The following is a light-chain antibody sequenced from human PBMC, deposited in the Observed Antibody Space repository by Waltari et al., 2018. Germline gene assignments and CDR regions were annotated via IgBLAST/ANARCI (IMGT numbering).Light chain of an antibody. CDR2: WAS. Sequence: DIVMTQSPDSLSVSLGQGATIHCKSSQTILYRYDNKNYLAWYQQKPGQPPKLLIYWASTRESGVPDRFSGSGSGTDFTLTISSLQAEDVAVYFCQQYYTTPFTFGPGTKVDI. CDR3: QQYYTTPFT. V-gene: IGKV4-1*01. CDR1: QTILYRYDNKNY. J-gene: IGKJ3*01.